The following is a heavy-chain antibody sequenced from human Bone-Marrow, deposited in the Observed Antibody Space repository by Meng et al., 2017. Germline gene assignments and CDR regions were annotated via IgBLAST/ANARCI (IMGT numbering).Heavy chain of an antibody. CDR1: GFTFSSYS. CDR2: ISWNGGRT. V-gene: IGHV3-20*04. CDR3: AKDNALRYFDWLYH. J-gene: IGHJ5*02. D-gene: IGHD3-9*01. Sequence: GGPLRLSCAAPGFTFSSYSMNWVRQAPGKGLEWVSGISWNGGRTGYADSVKGRFTISRDNAKNPLYLQINSLRPGDTAVYYCAKDNALRYFDWLYHWGQGTLVTVSS.